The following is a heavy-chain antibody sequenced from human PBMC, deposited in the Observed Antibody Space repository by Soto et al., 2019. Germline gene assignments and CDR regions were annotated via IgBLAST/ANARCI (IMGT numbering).Heavy chain of an antibody. D-gene: IGHD3-16*02. J-gene: IGHJ5*02. Sequence: PGGSLRLSCAVSGFTFSSYGMHWVRQAPGKGLEWVAVIWYDGSNKYYADSVKGRFTISRDNSKNTLYLQMNSLRAEDTAVYYCARGMWSDYVWGSYRFGPGWFDPWGQGTLVTVSS. CDR3: ARGMWSDYVWGSYRFGPGWFDP. CDR2: IWYDGSNK. CDR1: GFTFSSYG. V-gene: IGHV3-33*01.